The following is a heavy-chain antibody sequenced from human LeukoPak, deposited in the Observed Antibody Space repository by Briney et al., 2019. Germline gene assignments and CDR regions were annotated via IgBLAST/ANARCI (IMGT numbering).Heavy chain of an antibody. J-gene: IGHJ4*02. CDR3: ARLKGASSSGSDY. D-gene: IGHD2-15*01. V-gene: IGHV5-51*01. CDR2: IYPGDSDT. Sequence: GESLQISCKGSGYSFTNYWIGWVRQLPGKGLEWMGIIYPGDSDTRYSPSFQGQVTISADKSISTAYLQWSSLKASDTAMYYCARLKGASSSGSDYWGQGTLVTVSS. CDR1: GYSFTNYW.